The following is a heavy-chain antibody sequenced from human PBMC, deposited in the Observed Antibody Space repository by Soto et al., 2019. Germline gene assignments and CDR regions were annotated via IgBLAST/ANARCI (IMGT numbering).Heavy chain of an antibody. CDR2: IDYNGVT. CDR3: GRVMIGTSRHTDSGY. Sequence: PSETLSLTCSVSGASISSRDYYWGWIRQTPGKGLEWIGNIDYNGVTYYNPSLKSRVTVSKDTSKNQFSLKVASVTAADTAIYYCGRVMIGTSRHTDSGYWGQGTQVTSPQ. V-gene: IGHV4-39*01. J-gene: IGHJ4*02. D-gene: IGHD2-2*01. CDR1: GASISSRDYY.